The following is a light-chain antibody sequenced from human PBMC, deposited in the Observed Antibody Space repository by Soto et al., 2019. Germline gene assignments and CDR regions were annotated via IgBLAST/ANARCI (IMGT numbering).Light chain of an antibody. CDR2: YND. CDR3: AAWDDRLYRHV. V-gene: IGLV1-36*01. J-gene: IGLJ1*01. CDR1: NSNIGSNV. Sequence: QSVLAQPPSGSNAPRQRVTISCSGSNSNIGSNVVNWYQHLPGKAPKLLIYYNDRLSSGVSARFSGSKSGTSASLSISRLQSEDEADYLCAAWDDRLYRHVFGTGTKVTVL.